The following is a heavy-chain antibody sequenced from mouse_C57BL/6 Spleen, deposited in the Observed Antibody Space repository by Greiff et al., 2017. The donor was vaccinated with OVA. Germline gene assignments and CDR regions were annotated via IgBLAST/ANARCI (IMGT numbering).Heavy chain of an antibody. J-gene: IGHJ2*01. Sequence: VKLMESGPGLVAPSQSLSITCTVSGFSLTSYGVSWVRQPPGKGLEWLGVIWGDGSTTYHSALISRLSIRKDNSKSQVFLKLNSRQTDDTATDYCAEPGSDGGFEYWGQGTTLTVSA. D-gene: IGHD3-2*02. CDR3: AEPGSDGGFEY. CDR1: GFSLTSYG. CDR2: IWGDGST. V-gene: IGHV2-3*01.